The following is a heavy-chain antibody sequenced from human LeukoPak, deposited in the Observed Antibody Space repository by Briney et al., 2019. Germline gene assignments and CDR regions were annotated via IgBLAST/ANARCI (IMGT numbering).Heavy chain of an antibody. Sequence: PSETLSLTCTVSGGSIISYYWSWIRQPPGKGLEWIGYIYYSGSTNYNPSLKSRVTISVDTSRNQFSLKLSSVTAADTAVYYCARDRYGSGSYYRSAGWFDPWGQGTLVTVSS. CDR2: IYYSGST. J-gene: IGHJ5*02. CDR3: ARDRYGSGSYYRSAGWFDP. V-gene: IGHV4-59*01. CDR1: GGSIISYY. D-gene: IGHD3-10*01.